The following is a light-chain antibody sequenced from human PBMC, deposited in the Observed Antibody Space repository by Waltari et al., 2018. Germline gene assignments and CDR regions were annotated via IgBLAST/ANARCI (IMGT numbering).Light chain of an antibody. V-gene: IGKV1-5*03. CDR2: KAS. CDR3: QQYNAYPYT. Sequence: DIQITQSPSTLSLAVGDRVTTTCRASQSVKSWLAWYQQRPGKAPNLLISKASTLKTGVSSRFSGGGSGTEFTLTISSLQPDDVAIYYCQQYNAYPYTFGQGTKLEIK. J-gene: IGKJ2*01. CDR1: QSVKSW.